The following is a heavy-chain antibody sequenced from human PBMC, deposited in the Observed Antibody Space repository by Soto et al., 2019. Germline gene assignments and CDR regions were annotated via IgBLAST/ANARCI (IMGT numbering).Heavy chain of an antibody. D-gene: IGHD3-3*01. Sequence: EVQLLESGGGLVQPGGSLRLSCAASGFTFSSYAMSWVRQAPGKGLEWVSASSGSGGSTYYADSVKGRFTISRDNSKNSLYLQMNSLRAEDTAVYYCAKASYYEFWSGSYSGYYMYVWGKGTTVTVSS. CDR3: AKASYYEFWSGSYSGYYMYV. CDR1: GFTFSSYA. V-gene: IGHV3-23*01. CDR2: SSGSGGST. J-gene: IGHJ6*03.